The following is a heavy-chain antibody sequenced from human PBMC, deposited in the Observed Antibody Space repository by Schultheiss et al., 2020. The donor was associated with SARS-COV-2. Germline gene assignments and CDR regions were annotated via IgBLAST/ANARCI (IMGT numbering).Heavy chain of an antibody. CDR3: AREDGDPRYYFDY. J-gene: IGHJ4*02. CDR2: ISNNGGST. D-gene: IGHD4-17*01. CDR1: GITFSFSSYS. V-gene: IGHV3-64*04. Sequence: GGSLRLSCSASGITFSFSSYSMYWVRQAPGKGLDCVSAISNNGGSTYYADSVKGRFTISRDNSKNTLYLQMNSLRAEDTAVYYCAREDGDPRYYFDYWGQGTLVTVSS.